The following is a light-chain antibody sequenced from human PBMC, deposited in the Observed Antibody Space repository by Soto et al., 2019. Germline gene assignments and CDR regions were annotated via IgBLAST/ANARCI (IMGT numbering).Light chain of an antibody. CDR1: QSVSSSY. CDR3: QQYGSSPQT. V-gene: IGKV3-20*01. Sequence: EIVLTQSPGTLSLSPGEGATLSCRASQSVSSSYLAWYQQKPGQAPRLLIYGASSRATGIPDRFSGSGSGTDFTLTISRLEPEDFAVYYCQQYGSSPQTFGQGTKVDNK. CDR2: GAS. J-gene: IGKJ1*01.